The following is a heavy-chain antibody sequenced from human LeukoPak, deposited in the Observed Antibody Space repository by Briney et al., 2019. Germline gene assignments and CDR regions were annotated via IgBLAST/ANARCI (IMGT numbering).Heavy chain of an antibody. J-gene: IGHJ4*02. CDR1: GGSISSYY. D-gene: IGHD1-1*01. Sequence: SETLSLTCTVSGGSISSYYWSWIRQPPGKGLEWIGYIYYSGSTNYNPSLKSRVTISVDTSKNQFSLKLSSVTAADTAVYYCASESTTGTTRFDYWGQGTLVTVSS. CDR3: ASESTTGTTRFDY. CDR2: IYYSGST. V-gene: IGHV4-59*01.